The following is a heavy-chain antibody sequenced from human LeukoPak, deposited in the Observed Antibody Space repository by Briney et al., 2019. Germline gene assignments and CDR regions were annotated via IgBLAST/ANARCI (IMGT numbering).Heavy chain of an antibody. V-gene: IGHV3-53*01. D-gene: IGHD2-15*01. J-gene: IGHJ4*02. CDR2: IYSGGST. Sequence: ETLSLTCTVSGVSISSSSYYWGWIRQPPGKGLEWVSVIYSGGSTYYADSVKGRFTISRDNAKNSLYLQMNSLRAEDTAVYYCYVVTMTWGQGTLVTVSS. CDR1: GVSISSSSYY. CDR3: YVVTMT.